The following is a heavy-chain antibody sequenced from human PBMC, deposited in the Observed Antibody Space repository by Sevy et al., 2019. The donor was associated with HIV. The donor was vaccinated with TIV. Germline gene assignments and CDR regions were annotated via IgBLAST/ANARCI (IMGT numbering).Heavy chain of an antibody. V-gene: IGHV3-30*02. J-gene: IGHJ4*02. CDR2: IRYDGSNK. D-gene: IGHD2-15*01. CDR3: AKGEGIVVVVAATPLLLGY. CDR1: GFTFSSYG. Sequence: LSLTCAASGFTFSSYGMHWVRQAPGKGLEWVAFIRYDGSNKYYADSVKGRFTISRDNSKNTLYLQMNSLRAEDTAVYYCAKGEGIVVVVAATPLLLGYWGQGTLVTVSS.